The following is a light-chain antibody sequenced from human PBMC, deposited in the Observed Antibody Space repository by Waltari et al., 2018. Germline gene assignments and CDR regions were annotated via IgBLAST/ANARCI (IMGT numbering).Light chain of an antibody. CDR1: NPNLGKNN. Sequence: VLTNRPQGSAAPGRKLTTSCSEGNPNLGKNNVAWYQQLPGTAPKLLIYDNSERPSGIPDRFSGSKSGTSATLDITGLQTGDEADYYCATWDSSLSALFGGGTKLTVL. CDR2: DNS. J-gene: IGLJ3*02. CDR3: ATWDSSLSAL. V-gene: IGLV1-51*01.